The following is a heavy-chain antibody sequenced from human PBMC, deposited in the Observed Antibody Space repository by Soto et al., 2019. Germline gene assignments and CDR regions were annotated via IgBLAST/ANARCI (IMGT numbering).Heavy chain of an antibody. V-gene: IGHV3-11*01. CDR3: ARASQVLDY. CDR1: ALMPSANH. J-gene: IGHJ4*02. CDR2: ISPSGGMT. Sequence: SRRPSCALAALMPSANHMIWNRPAPGKGLECVSYISPSGGMTYANSVKGRSTMSRDNAQNSLFLQMNTLRACATAVYYCARASQVLDYWGQGTMVTVSS.